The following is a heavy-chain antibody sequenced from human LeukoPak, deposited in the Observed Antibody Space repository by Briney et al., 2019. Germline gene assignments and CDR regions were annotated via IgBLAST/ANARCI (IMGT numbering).Heavy chain of an antibody. V-gene: IGHV4-38-2*02. D-gene: IGHD3-9*01. J-gene: IGHJ3*02. CDR1: GYSISSGYY. CDR3: ATPLRYFDLRIGPRGGSFDI. CDR2: IYHSGST. Sequence: SETLSLTCTVSGYSISSGYYWGWIRQPPGKGLEWIGSIYHSGSTYYNPSLKSRVTISVDTSKNQFSLKLSSVTAADTAVYYCATPLRYFDLRIGPRGGSFDIWGQGTMVTVSS.